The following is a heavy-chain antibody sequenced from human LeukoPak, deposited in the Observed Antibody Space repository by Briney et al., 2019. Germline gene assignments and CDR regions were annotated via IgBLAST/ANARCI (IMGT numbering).Heavy chain of an antibody. CDR2: NSGSGGST. D-gene: IGHD2-15*01. J-gene: IGHJ4*02. CDR3: AKSGGVVVAAFRARQGYFDY. CDR1: GLTFSSYA. V-gene: IGHV3-23*01. Sequence: GGSLRLSCAASGLTFSSYAMSWVRQAPGKGLEWVSANSGSGGSTYYADSVKGRFTISRDNSKNTLYLQMNSLRAEGTAVYYCAKSGGVVVAAFRARQGYFDYWGQGTLVTVSS.